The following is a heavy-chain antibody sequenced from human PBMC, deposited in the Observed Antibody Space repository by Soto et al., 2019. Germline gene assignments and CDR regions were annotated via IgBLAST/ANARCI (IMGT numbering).Heavy chain of an antibody. D-gene: IGHD6-13*01. CDR2: MNPNSGNT. Sequence: ASVKVACKTSGYTFTRYEGSWVRQAKRQGFEYLGWMNPNSGNTGYVKKFQGRVTMTRDTSMSTAYLQWSSLKASDTAMYYCARGYSSSWPGNWSDPWGQGTLVTVSS. CDR3: ARGYSSSWPGNWSDP. V-gene: IGHV1-8*01. CDR1: GYTFTRYE. J-gene: IGHJ5*02.